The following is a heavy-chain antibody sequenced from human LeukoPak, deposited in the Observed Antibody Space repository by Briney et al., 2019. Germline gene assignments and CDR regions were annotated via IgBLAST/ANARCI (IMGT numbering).Heavy chain of an antibody. V-gene: IGHV4-59*01. Sequence: PSETLSLTCTVSGGSISTYHWSWIRQPPGKGLEWIGYIYDSVTTNYNPSLKSRVTMSADTSKNQFSLNLRSVTAADTAVYYCTRGMRYFDPDYWGQGTLATVSS. CDR2: IYDSVTT. CDR1: GGSISTYH. D-gene: IGHD3-9*01. J-gene: IGHJ4*02. CDR3: TRGMRYFDPDY.